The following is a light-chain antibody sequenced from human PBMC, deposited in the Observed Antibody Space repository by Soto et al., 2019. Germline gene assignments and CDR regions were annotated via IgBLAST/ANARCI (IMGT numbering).Light chain of an antibody. CDR3: QKYKTSTWT. J-gene: IGKJ5*01. Sequence: DIQMTQSPSTLSASVGDRVTITCRASQSISSWLAWYQQKPGKAPKLLIYDVSSLESGVPSRFSGSGSGAEFTRTISSMQPDDSATYFCQKYKTSTWTVGQGTRPESK. V-gene: IGKV1-5*01. CDR2: DVS. CDR1: QSISSW.